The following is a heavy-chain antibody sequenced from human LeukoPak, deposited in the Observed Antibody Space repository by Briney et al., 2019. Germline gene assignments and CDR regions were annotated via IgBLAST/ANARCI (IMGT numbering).Heavy chain of an antibody. CDR1: GFTFSSYA. CDR3: AKEGYYYDSSGYWY. D-gene: IGHD3-22*01. V-gene: IGHV3-23*01. CDR2: ISGRGGST. Sequence: GGSLRLSCAASGFTFSSYAMSWVRQAPGKGLEWVSAISGRGGSTYYADSVKGRFTISRDNSKNTLYLQMNSLRAEDTAVYYCAKEGYYYDSSGYWYWGQGTLVTVSS. J-gene: IGHJ4*02.